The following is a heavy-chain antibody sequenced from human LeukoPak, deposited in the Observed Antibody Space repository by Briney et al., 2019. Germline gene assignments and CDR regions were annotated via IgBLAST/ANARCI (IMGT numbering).Heavy chain of an antibody. CDR3: AKVPDYGDDVYYFDY. CDR1: GFTFSSYA. V-gene: IGHV3-23*01. CDR2: ISGSGGST. J-gene: IGHJ4*02. D-gene: IGHD4-17*01. Sequence: GGSLRLSCAASGFTFSSYAMSWVRQAPGKGLEWVSAISGSGGSTYYADSVKGRFSISRDNSKNTLYLQMNSLRAEDTAVYYCAKVPDYGDDVYYFDYWGQGTLVTVSS.